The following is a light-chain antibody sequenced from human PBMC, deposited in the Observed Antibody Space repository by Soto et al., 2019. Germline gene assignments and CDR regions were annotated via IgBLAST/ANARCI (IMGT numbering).Light chain of an antibody. CDR2: DVS. CDR1: SSDVGGYNY. Sequence: QSALTQPASVSGSPRQSITISCTGTSSDVGGYNYVSWYQQHPGKAPKLMIYDVSNRPSGVSNRFSGSKSGNTASLTISGLQAEDEADYYCISYTSTSHSVSGAGTKLTVL. V-gene: IGLV2-14*01. CDR3: ISYTSTSHSV. J-gene: IGLJ1*01.